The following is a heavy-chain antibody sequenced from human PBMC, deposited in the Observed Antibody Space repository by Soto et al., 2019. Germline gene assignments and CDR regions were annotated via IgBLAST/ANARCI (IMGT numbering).Heavy chain of an antibody. CDR1: GFTFSNAW. Sequence: EVQLVESGGGLVKPGGSLRLSCAASGFTFSNAWMSWVRQAPGKGLEWVGRIKSKTDGGTTDYAAPVKGRFTISRDDSKNTLYLQMNSLKTEDTAVYYCTTDSLAVCGGDCSSWGYFDYWGQGTLVTVSS. CDR3: TTDSLAVCGGDCSSWGYFDY. CDR2: IKSKTDGGTT. J-gene: IGHJ4*02. V-gene: IGHV3-15*01. D-gene: IGHD2-21*02.